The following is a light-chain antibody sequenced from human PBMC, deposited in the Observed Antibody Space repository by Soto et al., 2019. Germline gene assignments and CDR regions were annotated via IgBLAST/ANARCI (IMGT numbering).Light chain of an antibody. J-gene: IGLJ1*01. CDR2: EVS. V-gene: IGLV2-14*01. Sequence: QSALTQPASVSGSPGQSLTISCTGTSSDVGGYNYVSWYQQHPGKAPKLMIYEVSNRPSGVSNRFSGSKSGNTASLTISGLQAEDEADYYCSSYTSSSTLVFGTGTKLTVL. CDR1: SSDVGGYNY. CDR3: SSYTSSSTLV.